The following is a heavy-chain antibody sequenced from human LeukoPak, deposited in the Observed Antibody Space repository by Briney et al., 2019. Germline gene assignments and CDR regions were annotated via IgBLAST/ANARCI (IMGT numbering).Heavy chain of an antibody. CDR3: ARQPMPAVAGTIAFDI. J-gene: IGHJ3*02. CDR1: GYSISNDYY. D-gene: IGHD6-19*01. Sequence: KASETLSLTCTGSGYSISNDYYWSWIRQPPGKGLEWIGDINHSGSTNYSPSLKSRVTISVDTSKNQFSLKRSSVTAADTAVYYCARQPMPAVAGTIAFDILGQGTMVTVSS. CDR2: INHSGST. V-gene: IGHV4-38-2*02.